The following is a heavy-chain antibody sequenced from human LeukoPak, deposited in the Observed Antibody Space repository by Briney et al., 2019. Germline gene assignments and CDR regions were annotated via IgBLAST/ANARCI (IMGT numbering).Heavy chain of an antibody. D-gene: IGHD3-10*01. CDR1: GFTFSSYE. J-gene: IGHJ3*02. CDR3: ARDQPYGSGSYYNAAFDI. V-gene: IGHV3-48*03. Sequence: QTGGSLRLSCAASGFTFSSYEMNWVRQAPGKGLEWVSYISSSGSTIYYADSVKGRFTISRDNAKNSLYLQMNSLRAEDTAVHYCARDQPYGSGSYYNAAFDIWGQGTMVTVSS. CDR2: ISSSGSTI.